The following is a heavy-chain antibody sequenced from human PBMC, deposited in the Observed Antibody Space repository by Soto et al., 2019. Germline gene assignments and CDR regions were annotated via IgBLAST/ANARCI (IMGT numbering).Heavy chain of an antibody. D-gene: IGHD6-19*01. J-gene: IGHJ4*02. CDR1: GGTFSSYA. CDR2: IIPIFGTA. CDR3: AVGAVAGTDDY. V-gene: IGHV1-69*13. Sequence: SVKVYFKASGGTFSSYAISLVRQAPGQGLEWMGGIIPIFGTANYAQKFQGRVTITADESTSTAYMELSSLRSEDTALYYCAVGAVAGTDDYWGQGTLVTVSS.